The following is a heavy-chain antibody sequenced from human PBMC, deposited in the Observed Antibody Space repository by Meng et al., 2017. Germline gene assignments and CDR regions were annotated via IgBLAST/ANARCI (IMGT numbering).Heavy chain of an antibody. CDR2: INTNTGNP. J-gene: IGHJ4*01. Sequence: ASVKVSCKASGYTFTSYAMIWVRQAPGQGLEWMVWINTNTGNPTYAQGFTGRFVFSLDTSVSTAYLQISSLKAEDTAVYYCASCEAFYGSGSYYPFDYWGQGTLVTVSS. CDR3: ASCEAFYGSGSYYPFDY. CDR1: GYTFTSYA. D-gene: IGHD3-10*01. V-gene: IGHV7-4-1*02.